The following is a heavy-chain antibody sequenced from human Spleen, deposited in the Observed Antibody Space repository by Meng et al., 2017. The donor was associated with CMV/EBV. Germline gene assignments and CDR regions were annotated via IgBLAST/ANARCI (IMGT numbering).Heavy chain of an antibody. CDR1: GFTFGTYA. CDR3: ARDRDYYVY. CDR2: ISYDGSNK. Sequence: GGSLRLSCAASGFTFGTYAMHWVRQAPGKGLEWVAVISYDGSNKYYADSVKGRFTISRDNSKNTLYLQMNSLRAEDTAVYYCARDRDYYVYWGQGTLVTVSS. J-gene: IGHJ4*02. V-gene: IGHV3-30-3*01.